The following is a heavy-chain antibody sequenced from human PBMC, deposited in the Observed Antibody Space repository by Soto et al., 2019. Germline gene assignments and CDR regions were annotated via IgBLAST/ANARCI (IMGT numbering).Heavy chain of an antibody. Sequence: ASVKVSCKASGYTFTSYDINWVRQATGQGLEWMGWMNPNSGNTGYAQEFQGRVTMTRNTSISTAYMELSSLRSEDTAVYYCARGLGTEPYYYYYYMDVWGKGTTVTVSS. V-gene: IGHV1-8*01. CDR2: MNPNSGNT. D-gene: IGHD1-1*01. CDR1: GYTFTSYD. J-gene: IGHJ6*03. CDR3: ARGLGTEPYYYYYYMDV.